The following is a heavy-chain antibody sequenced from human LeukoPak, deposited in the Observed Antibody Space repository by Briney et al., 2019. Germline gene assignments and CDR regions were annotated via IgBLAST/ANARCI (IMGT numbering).Heavy chain of an antibody. V-gene: IGHV4-39*01. CDR3: ARQASVVRGVIIPWFDP. D-gene: IGHD3-10*01. CDR2: INYSGSP. Sequence: SETLSLTCTVPGDSIRSSSYSWGWIRQPPGKGLEWIGTINYSGSPYYNPSLQSRVTMSLDTSKNQVSLKLSSVTAADTAVYYCARQASVVRGVIIPWFDPWGRGTLVTASS. CDR1: GDSIRSSSYS. J-gene: IGHJ5*02.